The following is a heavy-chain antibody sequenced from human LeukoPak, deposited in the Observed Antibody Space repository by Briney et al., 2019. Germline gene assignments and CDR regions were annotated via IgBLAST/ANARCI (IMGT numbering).Heavy chain of an antibody. CDR3: AKAAAWPVPTRFFGVVMHYYGMDV. CDR1: GFTFSSYA. Sequence: PGGSLRLSCAASGFTFSSYAMSWVRQAPGKGLEWVSAISGSGGSTYYADSVKGRFTISRDNSKNTLYLQMNSLRAEDTAVYYCAKAAAWPVPTRFFGVVMHYYGMDVWGQGTTVTVSS. J-gene: IGHJ6*02. V-gene: IGHV3-23*01. CDR2: ISGSGGST. D-gene: IGHD3-3*01.